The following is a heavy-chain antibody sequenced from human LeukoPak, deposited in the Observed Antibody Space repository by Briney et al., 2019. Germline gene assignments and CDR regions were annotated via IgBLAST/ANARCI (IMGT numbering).Heavy chain of an antibody. CDR3: ARVDLDYARMDV. Sequence: SVKVSCKASGGTFSSYAISWVRQAPGQGLEWMGGIIPIFGTANYAQKFQGRVTITADESTSTAYMELSSLRSEDTAVYYCARVDLDYARMDVWGQGTTVTVSS. CDR2: IIPIFGTA. D-gene: IGHD3-16*01. CDR1: GGTFSSYA. J-gene: IGHJ6*02. V-gene: IGHV1-69*13.